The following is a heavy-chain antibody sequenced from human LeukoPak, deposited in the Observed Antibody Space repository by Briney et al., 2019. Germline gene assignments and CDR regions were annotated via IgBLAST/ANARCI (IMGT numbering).Heavy chain of an antibody. CDR3: ANEGRGYYFDY. CDR2: ISWNSGSI. Sequence: GGSLSLSCAASGFTFDDYAMHWVRQAPGKGLEWVSGISWNSGSIGYADSVKGRFTISRDNAKNSLYLQMNSLRAEDTALYYCANEGRGYYFDYWGQGTLVTVSS. V-gene: IGHV3-9*01. CDR1: GFTFDDYA. J-gene: IGHJ4*02.